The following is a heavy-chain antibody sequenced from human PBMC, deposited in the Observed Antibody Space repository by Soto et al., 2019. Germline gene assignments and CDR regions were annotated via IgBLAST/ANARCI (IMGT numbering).Heavy chain of an antibody. J-gene: IGHJ3*02. CDR3: ARDQRSDAFDI. CDR1: GFTFSSYS. Sequence: GGSLRLSCAASGFTFSSYSMNWVRQAPGKGLEWVSSISSSSSYIYYADSVKGRFTISRDNAKNSLYLQMNSLRAEDTAVYYCARDQRSDAFDIWGQGTMVTVSS. V-gene: IGHV3-21*01. CDR2: ISSSSSYI.